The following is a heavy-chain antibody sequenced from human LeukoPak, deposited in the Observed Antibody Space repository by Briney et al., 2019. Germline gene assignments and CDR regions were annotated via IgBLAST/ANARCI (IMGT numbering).Heavy chain of an antibody. CDR3: ARGTFSSGWTRFDY. CDR2: INPNSGGT. J-gene: IGHJ4*02. D-gene: IGHD6-19*01. CDR1: GYTFTGYY. Sequence: ASVKVSCKASGYTFTGYYMHWVRQAPGQGLEWMGWINPNSGGTNYAQKFQGRVTMTRDTSISTAYMELSRLRSEDTAVYYCARGTFSSGWTRFDYWGQGTLVTVSS. V-gene: IGHV1-2*02.